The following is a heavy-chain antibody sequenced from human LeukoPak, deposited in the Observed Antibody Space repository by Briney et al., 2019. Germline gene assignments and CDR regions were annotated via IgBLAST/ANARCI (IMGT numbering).Heavy chain of an antibody. D-gene: IGHD5-18*01. Sequence: SETLSLTCTVSGGSISSYCWSWIRQPPGKGLEWIGYIYYSGSTNYNPSLKSRVTISVDTSKNQFSLKLSSVTAADTAVYYCARDFSAMATGLFDYWGQGTLVTVSS. CDR2: IYYSGST. CDR3: ARDFSAMATGLFDY. CDR1: GGSISSYC. V-gene: IGHV4-59*01. J-gene: IGHJ4*02.